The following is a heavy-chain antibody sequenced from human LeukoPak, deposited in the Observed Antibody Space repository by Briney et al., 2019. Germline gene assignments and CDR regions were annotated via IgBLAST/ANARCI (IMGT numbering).Heavy chain of an antibody. D-gene: IGHD1-26*01. J-gene: IGHJ3*02. CDR2: ITSSSSYI. V-gene: IGHV3-21*01. Sequence: PGGSLRLSCAASGFTFSSYSMSWLRQAPGKGLEWVSSITSSSSYIYYADSVKGRFTISRDNAKNSLYLQMNSLRAEDTALYYCARYRFVVGATDSFDIWGQGTMVTVSS. CDR3: ARYRFVVGATDSFDI. CDR1: GFTFSSYS.